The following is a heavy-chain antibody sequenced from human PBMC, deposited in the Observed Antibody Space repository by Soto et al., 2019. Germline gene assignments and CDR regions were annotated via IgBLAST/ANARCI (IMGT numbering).Heavy chain of an antibody. V-gene: IGHV4-38-2*02. D-gene: IGHD3-3*01. Sequence: PSETLSLTCAVSCYSISSGYYWGWIRQPPGKGLEWIGSIYHSGSTYYNPSLKSRVTISVDTSKNQFSLKLSSVTAADTAVYYCARDRDFWSGLYGMDVWGQGTTVTVSS. CDR3: ARDRDFWSGLYGMDV. J-gene: IGHJ6*02. CDR2: IYHSGST. CDR1: CYSISSGYY.